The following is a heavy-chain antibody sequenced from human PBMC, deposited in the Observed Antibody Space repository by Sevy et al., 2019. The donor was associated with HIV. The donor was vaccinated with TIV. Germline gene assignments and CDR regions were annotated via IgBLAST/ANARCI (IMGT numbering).Heavy chain of an antibody. Sequence: SETLSLTCTVSGGSISSGSYYWSWIRQPAGKGLEWIGRIYTSGSTNYNPSLKSRVTISVDTSKNQFSLKRSSVTAADTAVYYCARESGDCSSTSCYEGVFDYWGQGTLVTVSS. D-gene: IGHD2-2*01. CDR1: GGSISSGSYY. V-gene: IGHV4-61*02. CDR3: ARESGDCSSTSCYEGVFDY. J-gene: IGHJ4*02. CDR2: IYTSGST.